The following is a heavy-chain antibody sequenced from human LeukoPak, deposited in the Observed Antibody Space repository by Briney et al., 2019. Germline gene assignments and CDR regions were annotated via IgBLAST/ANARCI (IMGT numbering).Heavy chain of an antibody. V-gene: IGHV4-39*01. Sequence: KPSETLSLTCTVSGGSISSSSYYWGWIRQPPGKGLEWIGSIYYSGSTYYNPSLKSRVTISVDTSKNQFSLKLSSVTAADTAVYYCASPTGDRDGFDVWGQGTMVTVSS. J-gene: IGHJ3*01. D-gene: IGHD7-27*01. CDR2: IYYSGST. CDR3: ASPTGDRDGFDV. CDR1: GGSISSSSYY.